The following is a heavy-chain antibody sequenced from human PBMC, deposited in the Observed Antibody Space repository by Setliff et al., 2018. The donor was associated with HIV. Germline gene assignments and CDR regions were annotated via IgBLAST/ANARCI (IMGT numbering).Heavy chain of an antibody. CDR3: ARGYTGDFH. Sequence: QPGESLKISCAASGFSINNYWMTWVRLAPGKGLEWVANIKPDGSQKNYVDSVRGRFTISRENAKDSLYLQMNSLRVEDTAVYYCARGYTGDFHWGQGTLVTVSS. J-gene: IGHJ1*01. CDR1: GFSINNYW. CDR2: IKPDGSQK. D-gene: IGHD7-27*01. V-gene: IGHV3-7*01.